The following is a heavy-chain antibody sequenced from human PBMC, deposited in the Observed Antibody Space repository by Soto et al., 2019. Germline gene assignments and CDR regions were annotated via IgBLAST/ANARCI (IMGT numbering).Heavy chain of an antibody. J-gene: IGHJ3*02. V-gene: IGHV3-33*01. CDR1: GFTFGSYG. D-gene: IGHD6-19*01. CDR3: ARRGSSGWYHGAFDI. CDR2: IWYDGSNK. Sequence: QVQLVESGGGVVQPGRSLRLSCAASGFTFGSYGMHWVRQAPGKGLEWVAVIWYDGSNKYYADSVKGRFTISRDNSKNTLYLQMNSLRAEDTAVYYCARRGSSGWYHGAFDIWGQGTMVTVSS.